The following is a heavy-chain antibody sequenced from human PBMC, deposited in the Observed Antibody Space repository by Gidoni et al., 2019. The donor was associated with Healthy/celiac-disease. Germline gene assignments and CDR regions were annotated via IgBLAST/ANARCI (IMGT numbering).Heavy chain of an antibody. CDR1: GFTFSSYW. J-gene: IGHJ4*02. CDR2: IKQDGSEK. CDR3: ARDWWAVAARPNS. V-gene: IGHV3-7*01. D-gene: IGHD6-6*01. Sequence: EVQLVESGGGLVQPGGYLRLSCAASGFTFSSYWMSWVRQAPGKGLEWVSNIKQDGSEKYYVDSVKGRFTISRDNAKNSLYLQMNSLRAEDTAVYYCARDWWAVAARPNSWGQGTLVTVSS.